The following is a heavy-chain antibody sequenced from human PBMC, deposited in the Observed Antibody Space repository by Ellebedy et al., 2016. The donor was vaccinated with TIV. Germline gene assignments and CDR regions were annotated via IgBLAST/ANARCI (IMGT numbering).Heavy chain of an antibody. D-gene: IGHD3-22*01. V-gene: IGHV4-59*01. CDR3: ARALNYYDSSGYYPKSFDY. CDR1: GGSISSYY. Sequence: MPSETLSLTCTVSGGSISSYYWSWIRQPPGKGLEWIGYIYYSGSTNYNPSLKSRVTISVDTSKNQFSLKLNSVTAADTAVYYCARALNYYDSSGYYPKSFDYWGQGTLVTVSS. CDR2: IYYSGST. J-gene: IGHJ4*02.